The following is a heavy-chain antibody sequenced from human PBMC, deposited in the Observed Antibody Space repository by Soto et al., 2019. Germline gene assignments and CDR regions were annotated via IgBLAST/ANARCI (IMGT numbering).Heavy chain of an antibody. D-gene: IGHD3-22*01. V-gene: IGHV4-59*01. CDR3: ARAFNYYDSSGYYSSLGYFDY. J-gene: IGHJ4*02. Sequence: SETLSLTCTVSGGSISSYYWSWIRQPPGKGLEGIGYIYYSGSTNYNPSLKSRVTISVDTSKNQFSLKLSSVTAADTAVYYCARAFNYYDSSGYYSSLGYFDYWGQGTLVTVSS. CDR1: GGSISSYY. CDR2: IYYSGST.